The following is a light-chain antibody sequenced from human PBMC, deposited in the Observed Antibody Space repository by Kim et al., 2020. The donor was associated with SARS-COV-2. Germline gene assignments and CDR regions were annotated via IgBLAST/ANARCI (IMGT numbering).Light chain of an antibody. CDR2: DAS. CDR1: QDISKY. Sequence: DIQMTQSPSSLSASVGDRVTITCQASQDISKYLNWYQQKLGRAPKLLIYDASSLETGFPSRFSGSASGTDFTFTISSLQPEDIATYYCQQHDTLPITFGQGTRLEIK. V-gene: IGKV1-33*01. CDR3: QQHDTLPIT. J-gene: IGKJ5*01.